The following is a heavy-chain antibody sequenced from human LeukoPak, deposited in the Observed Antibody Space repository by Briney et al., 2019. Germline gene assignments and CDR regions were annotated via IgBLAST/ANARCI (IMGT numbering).Heavy chain of an antibody. J-gene: IGHJ5*02. D-gene: IGHD1-14*01. CDR2: INPSGGST. V-gene: IGHV1-46*01. CDR3: ARARCHPCEEPHLNWFDP. Sequence: ASVKVSCKASGYTFTSYYMHWVRQAPGQGLEWMGIINPSGGSTSYAQKFQGRVTMTRDTSTSTVYMELSSLRSEDTAVYYCARARCHPCEEPHLNWFDPWGQGTLVTVSS. CDR1: GYTFTSYY.